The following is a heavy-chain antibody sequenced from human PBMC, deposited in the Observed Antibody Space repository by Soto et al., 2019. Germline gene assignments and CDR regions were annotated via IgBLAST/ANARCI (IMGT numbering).Heavy chain of an antibody. CDR1: GYSFTRYD. D-gene: IGHD1-26*01. V-gene: IGHV1-18*04. CDR3: ARWISGDYSDWIDP. CDR2: ISGDNGKT. J-gene: IGHJ5*02. Sequence: QVQLVQSGAEVKKPGASVKVSCKASGYSFTRYDIIWVRQAPGQGLEWMGWISGDNGKTKYAQKIQGRVTMTTDTSTNTGYMELRNLRSDDTAVYYCARWISGDYSDWIDPWGQGTLDTVSS.